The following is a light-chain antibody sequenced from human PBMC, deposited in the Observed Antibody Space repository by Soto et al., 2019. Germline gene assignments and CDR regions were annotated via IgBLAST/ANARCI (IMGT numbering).Light chain of an antibody. V-gene: IGKV1D-8*01. Sequence: VIWMPQSPSLLSASKGDRVAISCRVSQGISSYLAWYQQKPGRASELLIYAASTLQSVVPSRFSGSGSGTDFTLTISCLQSEDFATYYCQQYYSFPWTFGQGTKLDIK. CDR3: QQYYSFPWT. J-gene: IGKJ1*01. CDR1: QGISSY. CDR2: AAS.